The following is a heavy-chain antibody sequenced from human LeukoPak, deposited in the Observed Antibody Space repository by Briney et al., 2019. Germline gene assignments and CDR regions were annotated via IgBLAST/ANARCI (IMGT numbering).Heavy chain of an antibody. J-gene: IGHJ4*02. V-gene: IGHV1-69*13. D-gene: IGHD2-2*01. Sequence: SVKVSCKASGGTFNSYAITWVRQAPGQGLEWMGGIIPIFGTANYAQKFQGRVTITADESTSTAYMELSSLRSEDTAVYYCATSVVPAATADYWGQGTLVTVSS. CDR3: ATSVVPAATADY. CDR1: GGTFNSYA. CDR2: IIPIFGTA.